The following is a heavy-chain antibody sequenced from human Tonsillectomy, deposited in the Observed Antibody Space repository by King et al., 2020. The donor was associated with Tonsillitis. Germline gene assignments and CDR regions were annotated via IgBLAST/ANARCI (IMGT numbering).Heavy chain of an antibody. CDR3: ARDRDDFWSGYYYV. D-gene: IGHD3-3*01. Sequence: QLVQSGGGLVKPGGSLRLSCAASGFTFSNYNMHWVRQAPGKGLEWVSSITSSSRYIYYADSVKGRFTISRDNAKNSLYLQMNSLRAEDTAVYHCARDRDDFWSGYYYVWGQGTLVTVSS. J-gene: IGHJ4*02. CDR2: ITSSSRYI. V-gene: IGHV3-21*01. CDR1: GFTFSNYN.